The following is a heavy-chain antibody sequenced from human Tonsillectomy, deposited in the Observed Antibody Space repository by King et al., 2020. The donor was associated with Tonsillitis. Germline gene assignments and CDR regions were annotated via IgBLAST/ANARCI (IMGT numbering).Heavy chain of an antibody. CDR2: FDPEDGET. Sequence: GQLVQSGAEVKKPGASVKVSCKVSGHTLTELYILWVRQAPGKGLEWMGTFDPEDGETIYAQRFQDRVTLTEDTSTDTAYMELSSLRSEDTAVYYCTTGAIASAGSWYFDYWGQGTLVTVSS. D-gene: IGHD6-13*01. V-gene: IGHV1-24*01. CDR1: GHTLTELY. J-gene: IGHJ4*02. CDR3: TTGAIASAGSWYFDY.